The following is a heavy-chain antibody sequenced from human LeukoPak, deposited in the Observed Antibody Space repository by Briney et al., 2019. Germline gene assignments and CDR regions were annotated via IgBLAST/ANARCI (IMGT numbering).Heavy chain of an antibody. CDR1: GFTFSGSA. J-gene: IGHJ4*02. CDR2: IRSKANSYAT. V-gene: IGHV3-73*01. Sequence: GGSLKLSCAASGFTFSGSAMHWVRQASGKGLERVGRIRSKANSYATAYAASVKGRFTISRDDSKNTAYLQMNSLKTEDTAVYYCTRHDQGLDYWGQGTLVTVSS. CDR3: TRHDQGLDY. D-gene: IGHD2-2*01.